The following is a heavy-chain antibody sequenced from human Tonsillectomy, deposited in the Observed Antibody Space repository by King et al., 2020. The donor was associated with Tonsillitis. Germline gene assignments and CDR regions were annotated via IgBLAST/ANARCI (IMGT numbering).Heavy chain of an antibody. V-gene: IGHV1-46*01. Sequence: MQLVQSGAEVKKPGASVKISCKASGYTFTRYYMHWVRQAPGQGLEWMGIINPSGGSTNYAQKFQGRVTMTRDTSTSTVYMELSSLRSEDTAVYYCARTGQRDIVVVAAAMPEDYWGQGTLVTVSS. J-gene: IGHJ4*02. D-gene: IGHD2-2*01. CDR3: ARTGQRDIVVVAAAMPEDY. CDR2: INPSGGST. CDR1: GYTFTRYY.